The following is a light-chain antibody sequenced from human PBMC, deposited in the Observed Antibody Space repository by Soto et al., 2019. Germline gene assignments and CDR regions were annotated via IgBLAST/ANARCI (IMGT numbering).Light chain of an antibody. V-gene: IGKV3-20*01. CDR1: KSGSSSY. J-gene: IGKJ4*01. CDR2: GAS. CDR3: QQYGSSPT. Sequence: EIVLTQSPGTLSLSPGERATLSCRASKSGSSSYLAWYQQKPGKAPRLLIYGASSRATGIPDRFSGSGSGTDFTLTISRLEPEDFAVYYCQQYGSSPTFGGGTKVEIK.